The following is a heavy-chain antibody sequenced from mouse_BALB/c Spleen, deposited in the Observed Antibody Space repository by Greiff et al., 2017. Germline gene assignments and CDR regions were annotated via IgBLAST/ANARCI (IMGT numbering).Heavy chain of an antibody. D-gene: IGHD2-1*01. CDR3: TRPYGNFYYYAMDY. Sequence: EVKVEESGGGLVQPGGSMKLSCVASGFTFSNYWMNWVRQSPEKGLEWVAEIRLKSNNYATHYAESVKGRFTISRDDSKSSVYLQMNNLRAEDTGIYYCTRPYGNFYYYAMDYWGQGTSVTVSS. V-gene: IGHV6-6*02. J-gene: IGHJ4*01. CDR1: GFTFSNYW. CDR2: IRLKSNNYAT.